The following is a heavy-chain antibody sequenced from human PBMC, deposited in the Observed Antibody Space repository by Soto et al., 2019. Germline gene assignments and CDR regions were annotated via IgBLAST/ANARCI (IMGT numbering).Heavy chain of an antibody. J-gene: IGHJ5*02. CDR3: ARTYYYDSSGYGLYNWFDP. Sequence: PSETLSLTCTVSGGSISSGDYYWSWIRQPPGKGLEWIGYIYYSGSTYYNPSLKSRVTISVDTSKNQFSLKLSSVTAADTAVYYCARTYYYDSSGYGLYNWFDPWGQGTLGTVSS. D-gene: IGHD3-22*01. CDR2: IYYSGST. CDR1: GGSISSGDYY. V-gene: IGHV4-30-4*01.